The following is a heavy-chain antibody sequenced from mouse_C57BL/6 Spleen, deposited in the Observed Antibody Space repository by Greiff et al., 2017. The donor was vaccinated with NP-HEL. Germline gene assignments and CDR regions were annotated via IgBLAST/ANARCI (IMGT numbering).Heavy chain of an antibody. CDR2: ISDGGSYT. J-gene: IGHJ4*01. CDR3: ARDEVSYAMDY. V-gene: IGHV5-4*01. Sequence: EVQLVESGGGLVKPGGSLKLSCAASGFTFSSYAMSWVRQTPEKRLEWVATISDGGSYTYYPDNVKGRFTISRDNAKNNLYLQMSHLKSEDTAMYYCARDEVSYAMDYWGQGTSVTVSS. CDR1: GFTFSSYA.